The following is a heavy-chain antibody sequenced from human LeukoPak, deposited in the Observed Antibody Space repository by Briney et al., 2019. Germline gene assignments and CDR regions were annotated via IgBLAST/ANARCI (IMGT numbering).Heavy chain of an antibody. J-gene: IGHJ5*02. CDR1: GGSITQTNY. V-gene: IGHV4-59*08. D-gene: IGHD3-3*01. CDR2: VYYSGIT. CDR3: ARLLGWSGPINWFDP. Sequence: SETLSLTCDVSGGSITQTNYWTWVRQPPGKGLEWIGYVYYSGITNYNPSLKSRVTISVGTSKNHFSLKLTSVTAADTAVYYCARLLGWSGPINWFDPWGRGTLVTVSS.